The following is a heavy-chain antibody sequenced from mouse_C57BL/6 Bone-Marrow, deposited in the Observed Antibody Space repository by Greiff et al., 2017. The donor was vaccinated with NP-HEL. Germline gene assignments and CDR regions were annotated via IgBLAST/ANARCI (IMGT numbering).Heavy chain of an antibody. CDR2: INPGSGGT. CDR3: ARPYYSNYLAY. CDR1: GYAFTNYL. Sequence: QVQLQQSGAELVRPGTSVKVSCKASGYAFTNYLIEWVKQRPGQGLEWIGVINPGSGGTNYNEKFKGKATLTADKSSSTAYMQLSSLTSEDSAVYFCARPYYSNYLAYWGQGTLVTVSA. J-gene: IGHJ3*01. D-gene: IGHD2-5*01. V-gene: IGHV1-54*01.